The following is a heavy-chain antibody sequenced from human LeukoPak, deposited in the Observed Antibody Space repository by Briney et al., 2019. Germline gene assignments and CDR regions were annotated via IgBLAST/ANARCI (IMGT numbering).Heavy chain of an antibody. CDR3: AQKGGADH. Sequence: GGSLRLSCAASGFTFSRFGMNWVRQAPGKGLEWISYISSSSSAMYYADSVKGRFTISRDNAKNSLYLQMSSLRDEDTAVYYCAQKGGADHWGQGTLVAVSS. CDR2: ISSSSSAM. CDR1: GFTFSRFG. V-gene: IGHV3-48*02. J-gene: IGHJ4*02. D-gene: IGHD2-15*01.